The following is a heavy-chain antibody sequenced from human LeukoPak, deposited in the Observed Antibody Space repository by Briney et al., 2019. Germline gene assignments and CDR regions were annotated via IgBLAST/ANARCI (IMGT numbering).Heavy chain of an antibody. CDR1: GFTFNSYS. D-gene: IGHD3-16*02. CDR2: ISSSSSYI. V-gene: IGHV3-21*01. Sequence: GSLRLSCAASGFTFNSYSMNWVRQAPGKGLEWVSSISSSSSYIYYADSVKGRFTISRDNAKNSLYLQMNSLRAEDTAVYYCARSGGSSDYVWGSYRQDFDYWGQGTLVTVSS. J-gene: IGHJ4*02. CDR3: ARSGGSSDYVWGSYRQDFDY.